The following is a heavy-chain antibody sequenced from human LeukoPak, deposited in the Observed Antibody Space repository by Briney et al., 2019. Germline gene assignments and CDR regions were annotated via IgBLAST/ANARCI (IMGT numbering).Heavy chain of an antibody. CDR3: AKDSTYYDFWSGFEN. J-gene: IGHJ4*02. Sequence: AGGSLRLSCAASGFTFSSYGMSWVRQAPGKGLEWVSAISGSGGSTYYADSVKGRFTISRDNSKNTLYLQMNSLRAEDTAVYYCAKDSTYYDFWSGFENWGQGTLVTVSS. CDR1: GFTFSSYG. D-gene: IGHD3-3*01. V-gene: IGHV3-23*01. CDR2: ISGSGGST.